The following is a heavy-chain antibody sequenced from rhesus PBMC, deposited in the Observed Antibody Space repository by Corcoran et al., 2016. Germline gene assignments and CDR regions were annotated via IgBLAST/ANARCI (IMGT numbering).Heavy chain of an antibody. Sequence: QVQLQESGPGLVKPSETLSLTCAVSGGSFSSYWWSWIRQPPGKGLEWVGEINGNSGSTNYNPSLKCRVTISQAASKNQFSLKLSSVTAADTAVYYCARPKYSSWSAVDYWGQGVLVTVSS. J-gene: IGHJ4*01. CDR2: INGNSGST. CDR1: GGSFSSYW. D-gene: IGHD6-13*01. V-gene: IGHV4-80*01. CDR3: ARPKYSSWSAVDY.